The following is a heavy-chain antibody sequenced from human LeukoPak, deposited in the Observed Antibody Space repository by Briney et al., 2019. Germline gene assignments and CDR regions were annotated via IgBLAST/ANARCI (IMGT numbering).Heavy chain of an antibody. V-gene: IGHV3-23*01. CDR3: AKGGWFGESPSDVFHL. Sequence: PGGSLRLSCAASGFTFSSYAMSCVRQAPGNGLEWVSGVSARGTTTHHADSVKGRFTISRDNSKNTVYLQMNSLRDDDTAAYYCAKGGWFGESPSDVFHLWGQGTMVTVSS. CDR2: VSARGTTT. CDR1: GFTFSSYA. D-gene: IGHD3-10*01. J-gene: IGHJ3*01.